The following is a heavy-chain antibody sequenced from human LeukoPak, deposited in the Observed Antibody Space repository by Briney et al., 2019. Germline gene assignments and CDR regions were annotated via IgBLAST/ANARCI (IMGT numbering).Heavy chain of an antibody. CDR3: ARSISSSSTLIDY. CDR2: IYYSGST. V-gene: IGHV4-39*01. Sequence: SETLSLTCTVSGGSISSSSYYWGWIRQPPGKGLEWIGSIYYSGSTYYNPSLKSRVTISVDTSKNQFSLKLTSVTAADTAVYYCARSISSSSTLIDYWGQGTLVTVSS. D-gene: IGHD6-6*01. J-gene: IGHJ4*02. CDR1: GGSISSSSYY.